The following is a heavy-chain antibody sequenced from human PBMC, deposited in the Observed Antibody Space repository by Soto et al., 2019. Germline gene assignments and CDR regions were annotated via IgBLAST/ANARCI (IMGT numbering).Heavy chain of an antibody. J-gene: IGHJ5*02. Sequence: ASVKFSCKASGFSYTEYFVHWVRQAPGQGLECMGWMNPGSGDTGYAQKFQGRVTMTRXXXXAXXXMXLXXLRXDXTATYYCARMATFGSLNWFDPWGQGTLVTVSS. CDR3: ARMATFGSLNWFDP. CDR2: MNPGSGDT. D-gene: IGHD3-16*01. V-gene: IGHV1-2*02. CDR1: GFSYTEYF.